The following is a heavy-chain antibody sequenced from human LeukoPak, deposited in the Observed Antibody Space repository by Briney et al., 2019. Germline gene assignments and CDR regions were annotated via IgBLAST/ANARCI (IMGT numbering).Heavy chain of an antibody. D-gene: IGHD5-24*01. Sequence: GGSLRLSCAASGFTFSSYGMHWVRQAPGKGLEWVAFIRYDGSNKYYADSVKGRFTISRDNSKNTLYLQMNSLRADDTAVYYCAKDSGDGYTNHALFDYWGQGALVTVSS. J-gene: IGHJ4*02. CDR2: IRYDGSNK. CDR3: AKDSGDGYTNHALFDY. V-gene: IGHV3-30*02. CDR1: GFTFSSYG.